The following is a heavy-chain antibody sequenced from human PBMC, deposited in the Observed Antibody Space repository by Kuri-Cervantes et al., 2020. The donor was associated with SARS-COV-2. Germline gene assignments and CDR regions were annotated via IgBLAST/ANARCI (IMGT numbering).Heavy chain of an antibody. Sequence: GESLKISCAASGFTFSSYAMSWVRQAPGKGLEWVSGISGSGGSTYYADSVKGRITISRDNSKNTLYLQMNSLRAEDTAVYYCAKEGLGHCSTTSCYPDSWGQGTLVTVSS. J-gene: IGHJ5*01. CDR3: AKEGLGHCSTTSCYPDS. CDR2: ISGSGGST. V-gene: IGHV3-23*01. CDR1: GFTFSSYA. D-gene: IGHD2-2*03.